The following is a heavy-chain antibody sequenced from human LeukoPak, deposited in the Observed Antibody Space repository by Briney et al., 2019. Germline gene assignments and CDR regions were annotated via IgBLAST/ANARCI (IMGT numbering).Heavy chain of an antibody. V-gene: IGHV1-2*02. CDR1: GYTFTGYY. D-gene: IGHD3-10*01. J-gene: IGHJ6*03. CDR3: ARDCRQYYYGSGSYYYMDV. CDR2: INPNSGGT. Sequence: ASVKVSCKASGYTFTGYYMHWVRQAPGQGLEWMGWINPNSGGTNYAQKFQGRVTMTRDTSISTAYMELSRLRSDDTAVYYCARDCRQYYYGSGSYYYMDVWGKGTTVTISS.